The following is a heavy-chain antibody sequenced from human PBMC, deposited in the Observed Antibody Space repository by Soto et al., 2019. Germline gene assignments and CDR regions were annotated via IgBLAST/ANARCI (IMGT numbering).Heavy chain of an antibody. D-gene: IGHD3-16*01. V-gene: IGHV4-31*01. CDR1: GGSIRSGSYY. CDR3: ARVAELWGDGFDI. CDR2: NYLGGST. J-gene: IGHJ3*02. Sequence: QVQLQESGPGLVKPSQTLSLTCTVSGGSIRSGSYYWSWIRQHPGQGLEWAGYNYLGGSTYYNPSLETQLTTSLVTSKNHFSLKLSSVTAADTAVYYCARVAELWGDGFDIWGQGTMVTVSS.